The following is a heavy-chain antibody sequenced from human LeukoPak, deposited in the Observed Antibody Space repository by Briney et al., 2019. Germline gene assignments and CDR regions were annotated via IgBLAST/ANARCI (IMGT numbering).Heavy chain of an antibody. D-gene: IGHD2-2*01. CDR3: AKGYCGSTICYGGGKIDY. J-gene: IGHJ4*02. V-gene: IGHV3-30*02. Sequence: GGSLRLSCGASGFPFKIYGMLGVRHAPDKGPECVSFIRHYESNKYYGDSVKGRFTISRDNSKNSLYLQMNSLRVEGAAGYYFAKGYCGSTICYGGGKIDYWGQGTLVTVSS. CDR1: GFPFKIYG. CDR2: IRHYESNK.